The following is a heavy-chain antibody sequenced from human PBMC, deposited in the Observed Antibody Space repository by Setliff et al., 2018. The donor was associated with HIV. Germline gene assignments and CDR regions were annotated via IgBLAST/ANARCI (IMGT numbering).Heavy chain of an antibody. Sequence: SETLSLTCAVSGGSFSGDYWNWIRQSPGKGLEWIGEINQSGSTNYNPSLKSRVYISMDRSKNQFSLKLSSVTAADTAVYYCTRAQTGSVGRYYHHYMDVWGKGTSVTVSS. CDR3: TRAQTGSVGRYYHHYMDV. V-gene: IGHV4-34*01. J-gene: IGHJ6*03. CDR1: GGSFSGDY. CDR2: INQSGST. D-gene: IGHD1-26*01.